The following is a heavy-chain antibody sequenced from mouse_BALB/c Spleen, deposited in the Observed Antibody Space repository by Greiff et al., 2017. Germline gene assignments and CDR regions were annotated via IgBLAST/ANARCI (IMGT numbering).Heavy chain of an antibody. J-gene: IGHJ4*01. CDR1: GYTFTSYY. V-gene: IGHV1S81*02. D-gene: IGHD2-4*01. CDR3: TRRIYYDYGYYAMDY. Sequence: QVQLQQSGAELVKPGASVKLSCKASGYTFTSYYMYWVKQRPGQGLEWIGEINPSNGGTNFNEKFKSKATLTVDKSSSTAYMQLSSLTSEDSAVYYCTRRIYYDYGYYAMDYWGQGTSVTVSA. CDR2: INPSNGGT.